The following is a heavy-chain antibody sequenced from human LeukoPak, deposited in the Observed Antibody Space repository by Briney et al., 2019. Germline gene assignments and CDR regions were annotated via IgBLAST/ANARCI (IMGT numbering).Heavy chain of an antibody. V-gene: IGHV1-2*02. D-gene: IGHD3-16*01. J-gene: IGHJ4*02. CDR3: GRGGGGGYDY. CDR1: GYTFTAYH. CDR2: INPNSGGT. Sequence: ASVKVSCKASGYTFTAYHMHWVRQAPGQGLEWMGWINPNSGGTNYEQKFQGRVTMTRDTSISTAYMELSRLRSDDTAVYYCGRGGGGGYDYWGQGTLVTVSS.